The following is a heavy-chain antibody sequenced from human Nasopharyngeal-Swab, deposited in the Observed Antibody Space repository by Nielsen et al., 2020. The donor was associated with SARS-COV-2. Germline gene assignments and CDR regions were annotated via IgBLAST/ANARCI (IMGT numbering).Heavy chain of an antibody. V-gene: IGHV4-39*01. D-gene: IGHD3-10*01. CDR2: IYYSGST. Sequence: SETLSLTCTVSGGSISSSSYYCGWIRQPPGKGLEWIGSIYYSGSTHYNPSLKSRVTISVDTSKNQFSLKLSSVTAADTAVYYCARHLSRTFYYGSGVRDFDFWGQGTLVTVSS. CDR1: GGSISSSSYY. CDR3: ARHLSRTFYYGSGVRDFDF. J-gene: IGHJ4*02.